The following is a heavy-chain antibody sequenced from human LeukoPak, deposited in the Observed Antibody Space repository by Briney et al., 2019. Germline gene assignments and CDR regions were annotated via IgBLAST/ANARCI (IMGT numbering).Heavy chain of an antibody. V-gene: IGHV3-33*01. J-gene: IGHJ1*01. Sequence: GGSLRLSCAASGFTFSSYGMHWVRQAPGKGLEWVAVIWYDGNNKYYADSVKGRFTISRDNPKNTLYLQMSSLRAEDTAVYYCARGGDPVKYYAEYFQYWGQGTLVTVSS. D-gene: IGHD2-21*02. CDR1: GFTFSSYG. CDR2: IWYDGNNK. CDR3: ARGGDPVKYYAEYFQY.